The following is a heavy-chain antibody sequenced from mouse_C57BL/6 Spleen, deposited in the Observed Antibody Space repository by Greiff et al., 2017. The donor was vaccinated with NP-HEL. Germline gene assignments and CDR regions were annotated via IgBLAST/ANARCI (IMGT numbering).Heavy chain of an antibody. Sequence: VQLQQSGAELARPGASVKLSCKASGYTFTSYGISWVKQRTGQGLEWIGEIYPRSGNTYYNEKFKGKATLTADKSSSTAYMELRSLTSEDSAVYFCARRGSTMITTGGYYAMDYWGQGTSVTVSS. CDR2: IYPRSGNT. D-gene: IGHD2-4*01. CDR3: ARRGSTMITTGGYYAMDY. CDR1: GYTFTSYG. V-gene: IGHV1-81*01. J-gene: IGHJ4*01.